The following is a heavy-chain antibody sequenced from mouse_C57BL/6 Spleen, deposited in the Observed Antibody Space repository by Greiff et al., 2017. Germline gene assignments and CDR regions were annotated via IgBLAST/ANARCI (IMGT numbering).Heavy chain of an antibody. V-gene: IGHV1-81*01. D-gene: IGHD1-1*01. CDR1: GYTFTSYG. CDR2: IYPRSGNT. J-gene: IGHJ4*01. CDR3: ARLRIYYDSSSYEGNDAMDY. Sequence: QVQLQQSGAELARPGASVKLSCKASGYTFTSYGISWVKQRTGQGLEWIGEIYPRSGNTYYNEKFKGKATLTADKSSSTAYMELRSLTSEDSAVYFCARLRIYYDSSSYEGNDAMDYWGQGTSVTVSS.